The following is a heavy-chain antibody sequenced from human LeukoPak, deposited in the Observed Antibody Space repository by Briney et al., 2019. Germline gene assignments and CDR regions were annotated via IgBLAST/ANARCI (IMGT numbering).Heavy chain of an antibody. Sequence: GGSLRLSCAASGFTFNDYGMSWVRQAPGKGLEWVSAISGSGGSTYYADSVKGRFTISRDNSKNTLYLQMNSLRAEDTAVYYCAKGTTVTTDYFDYWGQGTLVTVSS. CDR3: AKGTTVTTDYFDY. D-gene: IGHD4-17*01. CDR1: GFTFNDYG. J-gene: IGHJ4*02. V-gene: IGHV3-23*01. CDR2: ISGSGGST.